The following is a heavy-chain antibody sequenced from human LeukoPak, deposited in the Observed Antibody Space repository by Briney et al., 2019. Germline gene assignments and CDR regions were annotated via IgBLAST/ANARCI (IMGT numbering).Heavy chain of an antibody. CDR1: GFTFSNYA. J-gene: IGHJ6*03. V-gene: IGHV3-30*04. CDR2: ILYDGSMK. Sequence: GGSLRLSCAVTGFTFSNYAMHWVRQAPGKGLEWVGVILYDGSMKYYGESVQGRFTISRDNSKNILYLQMNSLRLEDTAVYYCAKGYDYYMDVWGKGTTVTISS. CDR3: AKGYDYYMDV.